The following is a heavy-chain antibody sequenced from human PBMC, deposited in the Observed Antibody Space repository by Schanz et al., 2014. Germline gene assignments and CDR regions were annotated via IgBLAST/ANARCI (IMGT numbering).Heavy chain of an antibody. J-gene: IGHJ4*02. CDR1: GVTFSSYA. CDR3: ARDGDFDY. V-gene: IGHV3-23*01. CDR2: LTGSGGGT. Sequence: EVQLLESGGGFVQPGGSLRLSCVASGVTFSSYAMSWVRQAPGKGPEWVSSLTGSGGGTYYADSVRGRFTISRDNSKNTLYLQMNNLRAEDTAVYYCARDGDFDYWGQGTLVTVSS.